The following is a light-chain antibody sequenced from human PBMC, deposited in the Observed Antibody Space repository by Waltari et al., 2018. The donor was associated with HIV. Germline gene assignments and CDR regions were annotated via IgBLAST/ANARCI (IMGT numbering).Light chain of an antibody. CDR1: SSNIGARFD. CDR3: QCYDRSVSGSV. V-gene: IGLV1-40*01. Sequence: SVLTQPPSVSGAPGQRVTISYTGSSSNIGARFDVHWYQQLPGTAPKLLIHGKNNRPSVLPHRFDGAYTVTSASLASTGLQAEDEADYYCQCYDRSVSGSVFGGGTKLTVL. CDR2: GKN. J-gene: IGLJ2*01.